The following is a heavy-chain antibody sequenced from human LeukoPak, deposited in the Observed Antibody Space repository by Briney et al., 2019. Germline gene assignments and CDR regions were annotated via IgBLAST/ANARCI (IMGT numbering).Heavy chain of an antibody. CDR3: ARDCSSTSCYRGYYFDY. D-gene: IGHD2-2*02. V-gene: IGHV3-21*01. CDR2: ISSSSGYI. CDR1: GFTFNSYS. J-gene: IGHJ4*02. Sequence: GGSLRLSCAASGFTFNSYSMNWVRQTPGKGLEWVSSISSSSGYINYADSVKGRFTVSRDNAKNSLYLQMNSLRAEDTAVYYCARDCSSTSCYRGYYFDYWGQGTLVTVSS.